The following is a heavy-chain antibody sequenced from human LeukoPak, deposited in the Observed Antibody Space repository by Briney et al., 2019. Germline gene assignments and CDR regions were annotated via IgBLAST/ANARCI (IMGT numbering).Heavy chain of an antibody. CDR3: AREITYYYDSSGYYYYFDY. J-gene: IGHJ4*02. Sequence: SETLSLTCTVSGGSISSGSYYWSWIRQPAGKGLEWIGRIYTSGITNYNPSLKSRVTISVDTSKNQFSLKLSSVTAADTAVYYCAREITYYYDSSGYYYYFDYWGQGTLVTVSS. CDR1: GGSISSGSYY. V-gene: IGHV4-61*02. D-gene: IGHD3-22*01. CDR2: IYTSGIT.